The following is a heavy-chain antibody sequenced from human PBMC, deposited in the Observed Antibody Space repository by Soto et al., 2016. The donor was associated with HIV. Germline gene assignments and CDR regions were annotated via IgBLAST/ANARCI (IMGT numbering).Heavy chain of an antibody. V-gene: IGHV1-2*02. CDR3: ARDRKMTTVTTSGLFGMDV. CDR2: SNPKSGAS. Sequence: QVQLVQSGTEVKNPGASLRVSCKTSGYTFTDYYILWMRQAPGQGLEWMAWSNPKSGASNSAQRFQGRVTMTRDTSISTAYMELNSLESDDTAVYYCARDRKMTTVTTSGLFGMDVWGQGTTVTVSS. J-gene: IGHJ6*02. CDR1: GYTFTDYY. D-gene: IGHD4-17*01.